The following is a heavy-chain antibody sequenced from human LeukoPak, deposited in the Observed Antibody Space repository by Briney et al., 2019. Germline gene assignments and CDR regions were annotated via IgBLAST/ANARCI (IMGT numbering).Heavy chain of an antibody. CDR2: MNPNSGNT. CDR3: ARGSLPMVRGVRKHHMDV. CDR1: GYTFTGYY. Sequence: VASVKVSCKASGYTFTGYYMHWVRQAPGQGLEWMGWMNPNSGNTGYAQKFQGRVTMTRNTSISTAYMELSSLRSEDTAVYYCARGSLPMVRGVRKHHMDVWGKGTTVTISS. V-gene: IGHV1-8*02. D-gene: IGHD3-10*01. J-gene: IGHJ6*03.